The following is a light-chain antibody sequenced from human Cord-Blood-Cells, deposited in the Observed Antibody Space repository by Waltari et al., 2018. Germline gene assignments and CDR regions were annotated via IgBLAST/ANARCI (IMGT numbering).Light chain of an antibody. CDR3: QQLNSYPIT. V-gene: IGKV1-9*01. Sequence: IQLTQSPSSLSASVGDRVTITCRASQGISRYVAWYQQKPGKAPNLLIYAASTLQSGVPPRFSGSGSGTDFTLPISSLQPEDFATDYCQQLNSYPITFGQGTRLEI. CDR1: QGISRY. J-gene: IGKJ5*01. CDR2: AAS.